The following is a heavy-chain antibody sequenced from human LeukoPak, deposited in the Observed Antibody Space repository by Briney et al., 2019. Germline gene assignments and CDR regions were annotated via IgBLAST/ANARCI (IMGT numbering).Heavy chain of an antibody. J-gene: IGHJ4*02. CDR2: NYHSGST. CDR1: GYSISSGCY. Sequence: SETLSLTCTVSGYSISSGCYWGWLRQPPGKGLEWIGSNYHSGSTYYNPSLKSRVTISVDTSKNQLSLKLSSVTAADTAVYYCARDDMITFGGVIPFDYWGQGTLVTASS. CDR3: ARDDMITFGGVIPFDY. D-gene: IGHD3-16*02. V-gene: IGHV4-38-2*02.